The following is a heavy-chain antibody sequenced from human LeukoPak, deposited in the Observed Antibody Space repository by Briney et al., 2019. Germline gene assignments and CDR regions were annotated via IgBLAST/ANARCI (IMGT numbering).Heavy chain of an antibody. V-gene: IGHV3-74*01. J-gene: IGHJ4*02. CDR2: VIRDGSFT. D-gene: IGHD5-24*01. CDR1: GFTFRSYW. Sequence: GGSLRLSCAASGFTFRSYWMHWVRQAPGKVLEWVSRVIRDGSFTNYADSVKGRFTISRDNAKNTLYLQMSSLRAEDTAVYFCVRDGDDFNFDYWGQGSLVTVSS. CDR3: VRDGDDFNFDY.